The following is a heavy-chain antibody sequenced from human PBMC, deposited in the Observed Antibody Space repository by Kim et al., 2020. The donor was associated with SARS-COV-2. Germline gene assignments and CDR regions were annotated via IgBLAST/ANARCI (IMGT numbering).Heavy chain of an antibody. J-gene: IGHJ4*02. CDR1: GFTFSSYS. CDR3: AREAQDSVEMATLDY. D-gene: IGHD5-12*01. V-gene: IGHV3-21*01. Sequence: GGSLRLSCAASGFTFSSYSMNWVRQAPGKGLEWVSSISSSSSYIYYADSVKGRFTISRDNAKNSLYLQMNSLRAEDTAVYYCAREAQDSVEMATLDYWGQGTLVTVSS. CDR2: ISSSSSYI.